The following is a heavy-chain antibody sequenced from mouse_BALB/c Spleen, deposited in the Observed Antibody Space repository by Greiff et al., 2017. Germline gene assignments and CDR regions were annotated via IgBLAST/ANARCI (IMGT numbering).Heavy chain of an antibody. CDR1: GFNIKDTY. CDR3: ALYYGSSYRYAMDY. D-gene: IGHD1-1*01. V-gene: IGHV14-3*02. CDR2: IDPANGNT. J-gene: IGHJ4*01. Sequence: VQLQQSGPELVKPGASVKLSCTASGFNIKDTYMHWVKQRPEQGLEWIGRIDPANGNTKYDPKFQGKATITADTSSNTAYLQLSSLTSEDTAVYYCALYYGSSYRYAMDYWGQGTSVTVSS.